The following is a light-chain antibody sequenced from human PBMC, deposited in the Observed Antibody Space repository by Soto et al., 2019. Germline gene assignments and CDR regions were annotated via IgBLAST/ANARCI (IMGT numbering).Light chain of an antibody. V-gene: IGKV3-15*01. CDR2: GAS. CDR3: QQYNDWPRT. J-gene: IGKJ1*01. CDR1: QSVNSN. Sequence: ETVMTQSPVTLSVSPGDSATLSCRASQSVNSNLAWYQQKRGQAPRVLIYGASTRATGIPDRFSARGSGTEITLTISSLQSEDFAVYYCQQYNDWPRTFGQGTKVEIK.